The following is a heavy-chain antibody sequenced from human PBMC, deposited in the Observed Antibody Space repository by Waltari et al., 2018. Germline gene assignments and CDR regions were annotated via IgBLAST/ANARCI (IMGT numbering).Heavy chain of an antibody. D-gene: IGHD1-7*01. CDR1: GGSFSGYY. Sequence: QVQLQQWGAGLLKPSETLSITCAVYGGSFSGYYWSWIRQPPGKGLEWIGEINHRGSTNYNPSLKSRVTISVDTSKNQFSLKLSSVTAADTAVYYWSREGPGAGYNWNYRSFGYWGQGTLVTVSS. CDR2: INHRGST. V-gene: IGHV4-34*01. CDR3: SREGPGAGYNWNYRSFGY. J-gene: IGHJ4*02.